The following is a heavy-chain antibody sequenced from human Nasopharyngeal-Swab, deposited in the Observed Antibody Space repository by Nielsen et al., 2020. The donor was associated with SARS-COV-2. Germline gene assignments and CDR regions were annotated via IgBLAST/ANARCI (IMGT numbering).Heavy chain of an antibody. Sequence: WLRQAPGQGLEWMGGVIPIFGTANYAQKFQGRVTITADESTSTAYMELSSLRSEDTAVYYCARDTSGDYYYDSSGRPRHYFDYWGQGTLVTVSS. D-gene: IGHD3-22*01. J-gene: IGHJ4*02. V-gene: IGHV1-69*01. CDR3: ARDTSGDYYYDSSGRPRHYFDY. CDR2: VIPIFGTA.